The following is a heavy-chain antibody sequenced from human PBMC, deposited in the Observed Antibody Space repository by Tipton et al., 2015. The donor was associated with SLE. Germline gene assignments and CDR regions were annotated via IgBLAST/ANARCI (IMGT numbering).Heavy chain of an antibody. CDR1: GASISGGGYS. J-gene: IGHJ4*02. Sequence: TLSLTCTVSGASISGGGYSWNWIRQPPGKGLEWIGYIYHSGTTYYNPSLKSRVTLSVDTSKNQFSLQLNSVTPEDTAVYYCARVWGTGSRGVDYWGQGTLVTVSS. V-gene: IGHV4-30-2*01. CDR3: ARVWGTGSRGVDY. CDR2: IYHSGTT. D-gene: IGHD2-2*01.